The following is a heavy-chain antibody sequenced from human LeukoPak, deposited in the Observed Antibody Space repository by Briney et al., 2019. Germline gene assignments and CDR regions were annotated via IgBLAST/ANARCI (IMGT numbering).Heavy chain of an antibody. J-gene: IGHJ4*02. CDR1: GFTSSSYS. D-gene: IGHD3-9*01. CDR2: ISSSSSYI. CDR3: ARDNYDILTGYYSPQYFDY. V-gene: IGHV3-21*01. Sequence: GGSLRLSCAASGFTSSSYSMNWVRQAPGKGLEWVSSISSSSSYIYYADSVKGRFTISRDNAKNSLYLQMNSLRAEDTAVYYCARDNYDILTGYYSPQYFDYWGQGTLVTVSS.